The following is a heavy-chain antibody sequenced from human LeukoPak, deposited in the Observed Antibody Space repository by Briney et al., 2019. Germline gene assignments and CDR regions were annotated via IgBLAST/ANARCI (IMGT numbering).Heavy chain of an antibody. D-gene: IGHD4-23*01. J-gene: IGHJ4*02. CDR3: ARLVYPNPPTVVSGYYFDY. Sequence: PSETLSLTCTVSGVSITSYYWSWIRQPPGKGLEWIGYIYYSGSTNYNPSLKSRVTISADMSKNQFSLKLSSVTAADTAVYYCARLVYPNPPTVVSGYYFDYWGQGTLVTVSS. CDR1: GVSITSYY. CDR2: IYYSGST. V-gene: IGHV4-59*08.